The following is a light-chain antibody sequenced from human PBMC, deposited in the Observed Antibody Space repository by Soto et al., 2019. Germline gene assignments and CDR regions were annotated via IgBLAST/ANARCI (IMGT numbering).Light chain of an antibody. CDR3: CSYTTSYSLL. V-gene: IGLV2-14*03. CDR1: SSDVGYSNS. J-gene: IGLJ2*01. CDR2: DVT. Sequence: QSALTQPASVSGSPGQSITISCTGTSSDVGYSNSVSWYQQHPGKAPKLMIYDVTTRPSGVSNRFSGSKSDNTASLTISGLQAEDEADYYCCSYTTSYSLLFGGGTQLTVL.